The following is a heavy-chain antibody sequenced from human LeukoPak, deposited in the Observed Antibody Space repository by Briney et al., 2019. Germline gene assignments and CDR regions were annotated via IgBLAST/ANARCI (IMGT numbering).Heavy chain of an antibody. Sequence: ASVKVSCKASGYTFTNYHISWVRQAPGQGLEWIGWISTYNGNTNYALNLQGRVTMTTDTSTSTVYMELRTLTAADTAVYYCARIPQCSRITYYYFHYWGQGTLVTVSS. D-gene: IGHD2-2*01. V-gene: IGHV1-18*01. CDR2: ISTYNGNT. CDR3: ARIPQCSRITYYYFHY. J-gene: IGHJ4*02. CDR1: GYTFTNYH.